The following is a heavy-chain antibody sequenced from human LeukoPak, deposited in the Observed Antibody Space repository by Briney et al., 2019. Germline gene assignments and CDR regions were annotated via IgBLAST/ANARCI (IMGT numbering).Heavy chain of an antibody. J-gene: IGHJ4*02. Sequence: PGGSLRLSCAASGFTFSTYAMSWVRQAPGKGLEWVSAVSGSGGSTYYADSVEGRFTISRDNSENTLHLQMNSLRAEDTAVYYCAKRGVTGYKEAFDYWGQGTLVTVSS. D-gene: IGHD3-9*01. CDR2: VSGSGGST. CDR1: GFTFSTYA. CDR3: AKRGVTGYKEAFDY. V-gene: IGHV3-23*01.